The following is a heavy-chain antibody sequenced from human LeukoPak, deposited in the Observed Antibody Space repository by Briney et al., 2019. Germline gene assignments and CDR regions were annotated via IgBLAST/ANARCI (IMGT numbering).Heavy chain of an antibody. Sequence: GGSLRLSCAVSGITLSNYGMSWVRQAPGKGLEWVAGISDSGGSTNYADSVKGRFTISRDNPKNTLYLQMNSLRAEDTAIYYCAKDFGMFSNWGQGTLVTVSS. J-gene: IGHJ4*02. CDR1: GITLSNYG. CDR2: ISDSGGST. D-gene: IGHD3-10*02. V-gene: IGHV3-23*01. CDR3: AKDFGMFSN.